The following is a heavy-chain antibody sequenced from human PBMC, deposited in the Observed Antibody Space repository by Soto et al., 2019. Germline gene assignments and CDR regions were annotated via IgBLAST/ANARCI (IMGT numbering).Heavy chain of an antibody. CDR1: GYTFTNYG. J-gene: IGHJ6*02. Sequence: ASVKVSCKTSGYTFTNYGISWVRQAPGQGLEWMGWITTDKGKTTYAQRFQDRVTMTTDTSTSTAYMELRSLTSDDTAMYYCARGSGSMVRGVTYYYYYGMDVWGQGTTVTVSS. V-gene: IGHV1-18*01. CDR2: ITTDKGKT. CDR3: ARGSGSMVRGVTYYYYYGMDV. D-gene: IGHD3-10*01.